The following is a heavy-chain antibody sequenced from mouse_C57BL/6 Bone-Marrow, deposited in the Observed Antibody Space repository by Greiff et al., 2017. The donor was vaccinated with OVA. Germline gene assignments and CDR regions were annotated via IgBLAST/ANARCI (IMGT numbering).Heavy chain of an antibody. V-gene: IGHV1-15*01. CDR1: GYTFTDYE. Sequence: LQESGAELVRPGASVTLSCKASGYTFTDYEMHWVKQTPVHGLEWIGAIDPETGGTAYNQKFQGKAILTADKSSSTAYMELRSLTSEDSAVYYCTRWGVNSYWGQGTLVTVSA. CDR3: TRWGVNSY. CDR2: IDPETGGT. J-gene: IGHJ3*01. D-gene: IGHD2-2*01.